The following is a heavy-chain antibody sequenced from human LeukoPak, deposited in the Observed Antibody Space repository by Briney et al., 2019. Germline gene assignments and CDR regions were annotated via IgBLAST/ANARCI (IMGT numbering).Heavy chain of an antibody. D-gene: IGHD4-17*01. CDR1: GGTFSSYA. CDR3: ARAVRRVTDAFDI. J-gene: IGHJ3*02. Sequence: SVKVSCKASGGTFSSYAISWVRQAPGQGLEWMGGIIPIFGTANYAQKFQGRVTITTDESTSTAYMELSSLRSEDTALYYCARAVRRVTDAFDIWGQGTMVTVSS. CDR2: IIPIFGTA. V-gene: IGHV1-69*05.